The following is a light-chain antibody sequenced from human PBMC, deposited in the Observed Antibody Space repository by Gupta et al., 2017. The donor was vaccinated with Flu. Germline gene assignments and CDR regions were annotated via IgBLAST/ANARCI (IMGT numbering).Light chain of an antibody. Sequence: GDRVTITCRASQSISSWLGWYQHKPGKAPTVLIYTASSLKSGVPSRFSGSGSGTHFTLTITGLQPDDFATYYCQQDHSYPLTFGQGTKVEIK. CDR2: TAS. CDR3: QQDHSYPLT. J-gene: IGKJ1*01. V-gene: IGKV1-5*01. CDR1: QSISSW.